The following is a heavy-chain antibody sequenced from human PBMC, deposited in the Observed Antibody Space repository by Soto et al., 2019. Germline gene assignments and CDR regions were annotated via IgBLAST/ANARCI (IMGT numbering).Heavy chain of an antibody. V-gene: IGHV3-30-3*01. J-gene: IGHJ6*02. D-gene: IGHD1-26*01. Sequence: QVQLVESGGGVVQPGRSLRLSCAASGFTFSSYAMHWVRQAPGKGLEWVAVISYDGSNKYYADSVKGRFNISRDNSKNTLYLQMNSLRAEDTAVYYCARGRELRGSDGMDVWGQGTTVTVSS. CDR3: ARGRELRGSDGMDV. CDR2: ISYDGSNK. CDR1: GFTFSSYA.